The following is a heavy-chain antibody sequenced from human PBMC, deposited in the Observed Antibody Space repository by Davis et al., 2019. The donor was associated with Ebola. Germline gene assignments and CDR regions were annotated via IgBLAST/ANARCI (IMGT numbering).Heavy chain of an antibody. V-gene: IGHV3-48*02. CDR2: ITTGSNAI. CDR1: GTTFSDFS. Sequence: GESLKISCAASGTTFSDFSMNWVRQAAGEALEWISYITTGSNAIHYADSVKGRFTVSRDNVKHSLLLQVNSLRDVDSAVYYCVRDYIFAFDLWGQGAQVTVSS. CDR3: VRDYIFAFDL. J-gene: IGHJ5*02.